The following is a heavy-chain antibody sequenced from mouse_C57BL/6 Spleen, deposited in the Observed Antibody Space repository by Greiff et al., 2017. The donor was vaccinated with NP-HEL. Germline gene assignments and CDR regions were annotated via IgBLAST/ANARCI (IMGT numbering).Heavy chain of an antibody. CDR2: IDPSDSYT. CDR3: ARCNYGTNYYAMDY. D-gene: IGHD2-1*01. Sequence: QVQLQQPGAELVMPGASVKLSCKASGYTFTSYWMHWVKQRPGQGLEWIGEIDPSDSYTNYNQKFKGKSTLTVDKSSSTAYMQLSSLTSEDSAVYYCARCNYGTNYYAMDYWGQGTSVTVSS. V-gene: IGHV1-69*01. CDR1: GYTFTSYW. J-gene: IGHJ4*01.